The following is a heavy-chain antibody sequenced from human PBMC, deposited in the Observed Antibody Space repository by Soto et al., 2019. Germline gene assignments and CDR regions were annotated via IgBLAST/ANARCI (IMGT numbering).Heavy chain of an antibody. CDR2: ILPIFGTA. J-gene: IGHJ6*02. CDR3: ARASTLTVHCASVSCPRMDV. V-gene: IGHV1-69*06. Sequence: QVQLVQSGAEVKKPGSPVKVSCKASGGTFSSYAISWVRQAPGQGLEWMGGILPIFGTAKYARKCQGRVKIAEDRSTSTAYMELSSLRSEATAVYYCARASTLTVHCASVSCPRMDVWGQVTTVTVSS. D-gene: IGHD2-2*01. CDR1: GGTFSSYA.